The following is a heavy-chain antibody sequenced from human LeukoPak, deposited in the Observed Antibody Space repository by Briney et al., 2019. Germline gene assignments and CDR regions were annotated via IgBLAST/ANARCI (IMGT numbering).Heavy chain of an antibody. CDR2: ISSSGTV. Sequence: GGSLRLSCAASGFTFSSYEMNWVRQAPGKGLEWVSYISSSGTVYYADSVKGRFTISRDNAKNSLYLQMNSLRAEDTAVYYCARRGAASTTIAFDIWGQGTMVTVSS. J-gene: IGHJ3*02. D-gene: IGHD6-13*01. CDR1: GFTFSSYE. CDR3: ARRGAASTTIAFDI. V-gene: IGHV3-48*03.